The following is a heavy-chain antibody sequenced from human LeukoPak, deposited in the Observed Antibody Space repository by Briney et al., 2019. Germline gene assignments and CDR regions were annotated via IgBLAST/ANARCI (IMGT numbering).Heavy chain of an antibody. D-gene: IGHD3-3*01. CDR3: ARVVASTRFFWRFDP. Sequence: SETLSFTCTVSGGSISSYYWSWIRQPPGKGREGIGYIYYSGITNYNPSLKSRVTISVDTSKTPSALKLSSVTAADTAVYYWARVVASTRFFWRFDPWGQGTLVTVSS. V-gene: IGHV4-59*01. CDR1: GGSISSYY. CDR2: IYYSGIT. J-gene: IGHJ5*02.